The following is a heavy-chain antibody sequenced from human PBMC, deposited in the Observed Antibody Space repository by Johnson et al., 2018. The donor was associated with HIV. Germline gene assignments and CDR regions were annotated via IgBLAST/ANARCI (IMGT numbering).Heavy chain of an antibody. CDR3: ATPPNHYYDSSGYAFDI. CDR1: GFTFSDYY. J-gene: IGHJ3*02. CDR2: ISSSGSTI. D-gene: IGHD3-22*01. V-gene: IGHV3-11*04. Sequence: VQLVESGGGLVKPGGSLRLSCAASGFTFSDYYMSWIHQAPGKGLEWVSYISSSGSTIYYADSVKGRFTISSDNAKNSLYLQMNSLRAEDTAVYYCATPPNHYYDSSGYAFDIWGQGTMVTVSS.